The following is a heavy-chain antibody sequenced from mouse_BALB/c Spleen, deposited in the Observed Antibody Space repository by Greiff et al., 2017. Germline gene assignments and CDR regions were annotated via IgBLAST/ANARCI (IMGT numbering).Heavy chain of an antibody. Sequence: VQLQQSGPELVKPGASVKVSCKASGYAFTSYNMYWVKQSHGKSLEWIGYIDPYNGGTSYNQKFKGKATLTVDKSSSTAYKPLNSLTSGDSAVYYLARWLLRDYFDYWGQGTTLTVSS. V-gene: IGHV1S135*01. J-gene: IGHJ2*01. CDR3: ARWLLRDYFDY. CDR2: IDPYNGGT. CDR1: GYAFTSYN. D-gene: IGHD2-3*01.